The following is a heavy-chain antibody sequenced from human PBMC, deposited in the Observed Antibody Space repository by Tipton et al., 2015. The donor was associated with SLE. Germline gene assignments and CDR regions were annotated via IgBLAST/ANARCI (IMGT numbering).Heavy chain of an antibody. CDR2: IYYSGST. CDR3: ARPAEAGGYFDY. J-gene: IGHJ4*02. D-gene: IGHD3-16*01. Sequence: TLSLTCTVSGGSLSSSSYYWGWIRQPPGQGLEWIGSIYYSGSTYYNPSLKSRVTISVDTSKNQFSLKLSSVTAADTAVYYCARPAEAGGYFDYWGQGTLVTVSS. CDR1: GGSLSSSSYY. V-gene: IGHV4-39*07.